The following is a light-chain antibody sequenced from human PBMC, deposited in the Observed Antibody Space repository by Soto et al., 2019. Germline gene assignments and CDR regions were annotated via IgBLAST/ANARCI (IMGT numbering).Light chain of an antibody. J-gene: IGKJ2*01. Sequence: IQLTQSPSSLSASVGDRVTITCRASQAISDSLVWYQQNPGQAPKLLIYAASTLQSGVPSRFSGSGSGTDFTLTISSLHPADFATYYCQQFKSYPYSFGQGTKLEI. V-gene: IGKV1-9*01. CDR2: AAS. CDR1: QAISDS. CDR3: QQFKSYPYS.